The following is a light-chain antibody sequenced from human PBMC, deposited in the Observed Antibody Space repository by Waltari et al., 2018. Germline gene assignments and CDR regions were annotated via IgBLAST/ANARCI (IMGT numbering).Light chain of an antibody. CDR1: QRVTNK. CDR3: QQYETSPWT. J-gene: IGKJ1*01. CDR2: GAS. Sequence: EIVMTQSPATLSVSPGERATLSCRATQRVTNKVAWYQQRPGQAPRLLIYGASTRAPGIPARFSGSGSGTEFTLTISRLEPEDFAVYYCQQYETSPWTFGRGTKVEI. V-gene: IGKV3-15*01.